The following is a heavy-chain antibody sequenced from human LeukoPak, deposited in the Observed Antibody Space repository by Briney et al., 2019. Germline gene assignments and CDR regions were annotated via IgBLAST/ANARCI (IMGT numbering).Heavy chain of an antibody. J-gene: IGHJ6*02. D-gene: IGHD2-15*01. CDR1: GGSISSGSYY. CDR3: ARDATCSGGSCYRGYYYYGMDV. Sequence: SETLSLTCTVSGGSISSGSYYWRWIRQPAGKGLEWIGRIYTSGSTNYNPSLKSRVTISVDTSKNQFSLKLSSVTAADTAVYYCARDATCSGGSCYRGYYYYGMDVWGQGTTVTVSS. CDR2: IYTSGST. V-gene: IGHV4-61*02.